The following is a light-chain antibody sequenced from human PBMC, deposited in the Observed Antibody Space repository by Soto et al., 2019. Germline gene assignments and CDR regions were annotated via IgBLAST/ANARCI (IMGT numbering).Light chain of an antibody. CDR2: AAS. V-gene: IGKV1-39*01. Sequence: DIQMTQSPSSLSASVGDEVTITCRASQTIMTYLNWYQLKPGKPPRLLIYAASSLQSGVPSRFSGSGSGTDFTLTISSLQPEDFATYSCRQSYNSPQTFGRGTKVDSK. J-gene: IGKJ1*01. CDR1: QTIMTY. CDR3: RQSYNSPQT.